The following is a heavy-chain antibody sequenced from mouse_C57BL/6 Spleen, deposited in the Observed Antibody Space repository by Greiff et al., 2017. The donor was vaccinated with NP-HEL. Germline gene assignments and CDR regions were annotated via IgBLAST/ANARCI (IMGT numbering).Heavy chain of an antibody. CDR1: GYSITSGYY. CDR2: ISYDGSN. CDR3: ARDDYDGDYYAMDY. J-gene: IGHJ4*01. V-gene: IGHV3-6*01. D-gene: IGHD2-4*01. Sequence: DVQLQESGPGLVKPSQSLSLTCSVTGYSITSGYYWNWIRQFPGNKLEWMGYISYDGSNNYNPSLKNRISITRDTSKNQFFLKLNSVTTEDTATYYCARDDYDGDYYAMDYWGQGTSVTVSS.